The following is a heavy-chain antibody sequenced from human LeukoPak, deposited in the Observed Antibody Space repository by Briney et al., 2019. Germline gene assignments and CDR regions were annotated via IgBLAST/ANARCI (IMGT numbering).Heavy chain of an antibody. Sequence: PGGSLRLSCAASGFTFSSYGMSWVRQAPGKGLEWVSAISGSGGSTYYADSGKGRFNISRDNSKNTLYLQMNSLRAEDTAVYYCAKGRVYGSSWLFDYWGQGTLVTVSS. CDR3: AKGRVYGSSWLFDY. D-gene: IGHD6-13*01. V-gene: IGHV3-23*01. CDR2: ISGSGGST. CDR1: GFTFSSYG. J-gene: IGHJ4*02.